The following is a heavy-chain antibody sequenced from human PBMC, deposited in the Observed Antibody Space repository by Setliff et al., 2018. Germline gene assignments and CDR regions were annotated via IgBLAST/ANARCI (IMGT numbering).Heavy chain of an antibody. J-gene: IGHJ5*02. V-gene: IGHV4-61*02. CDR2: IHTSGST. CDR1: GGSLTSGSYY. CDR3: ARSNSTRHNSFDP. D-gene: IGHD4-17*01. Sequence: PSETLSLTCAVSGGSLTSGSYYWTWIRQPAGKALEWIGRIHTSGSTNYSPSLKSRLTISVDTSKNQLSLRLTSVTAADTAVYYCARSNSTRHNSFDPWGQGTRVTVSS.